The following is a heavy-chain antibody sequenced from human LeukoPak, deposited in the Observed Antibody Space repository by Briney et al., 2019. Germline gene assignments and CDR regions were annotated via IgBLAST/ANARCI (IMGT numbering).Heavy chain of an antibody. CDR3: ATYGSGSGTFFDS. Sequence: GGSLRLSCAASGFTFSSYAMSWVRQAPGKGLEWVSAISGSGGSTYYADSVKGRFTISRDNSKNTLYLQMNSLRAEDTAVYYCATYGSGSGTFFDSWGQGTLVTVSS. D-gene: IGHD3-10*01. CDR2: ISGSGGST. CDR1: GFTFSSYA. J-gene: IGHJ4*01. V-gene: IGHV3-23*01.